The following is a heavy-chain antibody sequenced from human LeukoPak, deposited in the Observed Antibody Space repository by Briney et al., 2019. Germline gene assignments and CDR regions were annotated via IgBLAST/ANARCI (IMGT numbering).Heavy chain of an antibody. CDR2: IFHSGST. CDR1: GGSISTYY. V-gene: IGHV4-59*01. Sequence: SETLSLTCTVSGGSISTYYWSWIRQLPGKRLEWIGYIFHSGSTNYNPSLRGRVTISVDTSKNQFSLKLSSVTAADTAVYYCARDSPYVWGSYRPFDYWGQGTLVTVSS. J-gene: IGHJ4*02. D-gene: IGHD3-16*02. CDR3: ARDSPYVWGSYRPFDY.